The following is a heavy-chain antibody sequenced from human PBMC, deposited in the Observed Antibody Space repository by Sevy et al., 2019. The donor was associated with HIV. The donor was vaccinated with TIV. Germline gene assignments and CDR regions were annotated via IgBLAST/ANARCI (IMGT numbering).Heavy chain of an antibody. J-gene: IGHJ4*02. CDR2: IPYDGRIK. CDR3: AREGGQTAAWSPGNF. Sequence: AGSLRLSCAASGFTFNSHGFHWVRQAPGKALEWVALIPYDGRIKYYADSVKGRFIISRDDARNTLYLQMSGLRAEDTAVYYCAREGGQTAAWSPGNFWGQGTLVTVSS. V-gene: IGHV3-30*15. D-gene: IGHD2-15*01. CDR1: GFTFNSHG.